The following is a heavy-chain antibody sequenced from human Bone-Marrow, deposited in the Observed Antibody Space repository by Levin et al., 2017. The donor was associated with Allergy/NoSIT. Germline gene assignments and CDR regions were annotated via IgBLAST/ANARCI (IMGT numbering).Heavy chain of an antibody. CDR3: ARVIASGIDT. CDR2: IYQSGTT. V-gene: IGHV4-30-2*01. CDR1: GASISSGGYS. D-gene: IGHD3-10*01. Sequence: SSETLSLTCGVSGASISSGGYSWSCIRQPPGKGLEWIAYIYQSGTTYYNPSLKSRVTMSLDMSKNQFSLKLSSVTAADTAVYYCARVIASGIDTWGQGTLVTVSS. J-gene: IGHJ5*02.